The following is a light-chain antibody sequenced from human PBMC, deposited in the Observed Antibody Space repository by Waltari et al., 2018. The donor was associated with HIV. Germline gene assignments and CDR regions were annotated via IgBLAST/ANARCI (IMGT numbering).Light chain of an antibody. V-gene: IGKV4-1*01. J-gene: IGKJ4*01. Sequence: DIVMTQSPDSLAVSLGERATINCKSSQSVLYSSNNKNYLAWYQQKQGQSPNLLIYWASTREFGVPDRFSGSGSGTDFTLTISSLQAEDVAVYYCQQYYSTPLTFGGGTKVEIK. CDR2: WAS. CDR1: QSVLYSSNNKNY. CDR3: QQYYSTPLT.